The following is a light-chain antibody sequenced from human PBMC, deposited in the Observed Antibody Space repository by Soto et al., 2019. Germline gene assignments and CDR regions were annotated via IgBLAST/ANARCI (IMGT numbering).Light chain of an antibody. J-gene: IGKJ3*01. CDR3: QQYGSSPLT. CDR2: GAS. V-gene: IGKV3-20*01. Sequence: EIVLTQSPGTLSLSPGERATLSCRASQSVGSTYLAWYQQKPGQAPRLLLYGASSRATGVPDRFSGSGSGTDFTLTIGRLETEDFAVYYCQQYGSSPLTFGPGTKVDVK. CDR1: QSVGSTY.